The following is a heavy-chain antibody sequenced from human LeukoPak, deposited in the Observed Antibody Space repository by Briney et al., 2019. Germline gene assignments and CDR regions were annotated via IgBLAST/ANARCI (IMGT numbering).Heavy chain of an antibody. CDR2: IKQDGSEK. CDR3: ARDRRYYYDSSGYRY. CDR1: GFTFSSYW. J-gene: IGHJ4*02. Sequence: PGGSLRLSCAASGFTFSSYWMSWVRQAPGKGLEWVANIKQDGSEKYYEDSVKGRFTISRDNAKNSLYLQMNSLRAEDTAVYYCARDRRYYYDSSGYRYWGQGTLVTVSS. D-gene: IGHD3-22*01. V-gene: IGHV3-7*01.